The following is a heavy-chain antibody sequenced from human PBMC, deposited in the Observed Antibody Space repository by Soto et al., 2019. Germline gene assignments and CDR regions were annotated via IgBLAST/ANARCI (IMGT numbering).Heavy chain of an antibody. CDR3: ARDLDCGGDCYIRVFDY. CDR1: GYTFTSYG. J-gene: IGHJ4*02. CDR2: ISAYNGNT. D-gene: IGHD2-21*02. Sequence: ASVKVSCKASGYTFTSYGISWVRQAPGQGLEWMGWISAYNGNTNYAQKLQGRVTMTTDTSTSTAYMELRSLRSDDTAVYYCARDLDCGGDCYIRVFDYWGQGTLVTVSS. V-gene: IGHV1-18*01.